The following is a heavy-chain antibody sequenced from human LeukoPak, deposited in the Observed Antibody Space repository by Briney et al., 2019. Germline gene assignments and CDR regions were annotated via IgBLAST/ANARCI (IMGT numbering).Heavy chain of an antibody. Sequence: GGSLRLSCVGSGFAFSSYHLSWVRQIPGKGLEWLSVVTANSDNIYYADSVKGRFTISRDKFKDTLYLQMNGLRAEDSALYYCANLQKGNYKANFWGQGTLVTVSS. D-gene: IGHD3-10*01. J-gene: IGHJ4*02. V-gene: IGHV3-23*01. CDR2: VTANSDNI. CDR3: ANLQKGNYKANF. CDR1: GFAFSSYH.